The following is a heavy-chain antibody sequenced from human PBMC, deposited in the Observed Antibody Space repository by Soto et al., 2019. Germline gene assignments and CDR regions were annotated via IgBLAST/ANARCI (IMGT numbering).Heavy chain of an antibody. CDR3: AREEGYCGGGSCFRRAFEL. D-gene: IGHD2-15*01. Sequence: ADSVKGRFAISRDNAKNSVYLQMNSLRAEDTAVYYCAREEGYCGGGSCFRRAFELWGQGTVVTVSS. J-gene: IGHJ3*01. V-gene: IGHV3-11*04.